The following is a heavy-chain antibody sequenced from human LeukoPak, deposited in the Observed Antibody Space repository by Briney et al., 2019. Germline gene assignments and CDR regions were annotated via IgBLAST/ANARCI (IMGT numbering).Heavy chain of an antibody. CDR3: ARAADKLTYYYDTSGYYPY. D-gene: IGHD3-22*01. Sequence: GGSLRLSCAASGITFSIYWMHWVRQAPGKGLVWVSRINSDGSSTSYADSVKGRFTISRDNAKNTLYLQMNSLRAEDTAVYYCARAADKLTYYYDTSGYYPYWGQGTLVTVSS. CDR2: INSDGSST. V-gene: IGHV3-74*01. CDR1: GITFSIYW. J-gene: IGHJ4*02.